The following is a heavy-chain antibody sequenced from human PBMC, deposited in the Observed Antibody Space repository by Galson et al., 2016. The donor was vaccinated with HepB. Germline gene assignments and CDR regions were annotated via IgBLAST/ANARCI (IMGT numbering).Heavy chain of an antibody. CDR3: ARDPDGDNDAFDI. CDR1: RFTFSRNA. Sequence: SLRLSCAASRFTFSRNAMHWVRQAPGKGLDWVAAISYDGRDKYYADSVKGRFTISRDNSRNMVYLEMNSLRPEDTAVSYCARDPDGDNDAFDIWGQGTMVSVSS. V-gene: IGHV3-30-3*01. CDR2: ISYDGRDK. J-gene: IGHJ3*02. D-gene: IGHD4-17*01.